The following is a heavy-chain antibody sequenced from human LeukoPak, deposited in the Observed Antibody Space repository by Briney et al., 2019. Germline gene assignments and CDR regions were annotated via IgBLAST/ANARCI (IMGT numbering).Heavy chain of an antibody. CDR3: TFGIAAHPARYIDY. V-gene: IGHV3-49*04. CDR2: IRSKAYGGTT. Sequence: GGSLRLSCTASGFTFGDYAMSWVRQAPGKGLEWVGFIRSKAYGGTTEYAASVKGRFTISRDDSKSIAYLQMNSLKTEDTAVYYCTFGIAAHPARYIDYWGQGTLVTVSS. D-gene: IGHD6-13*01. J-gene: IGHJ4*02. CDR1: GFTFGDYA.